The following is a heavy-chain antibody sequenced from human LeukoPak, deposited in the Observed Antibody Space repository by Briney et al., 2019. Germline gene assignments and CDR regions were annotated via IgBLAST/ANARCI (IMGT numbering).Heavy chain of an antibody. Sequence: RGSLRLSCAASGLTFSSHWMHWVRQAPGKGLVWVSHINSDGSWTSYADSVKGRFTISKDNAKNTVYLQMNSLRAEDTAVYYCVSFYETYWGRGTLVTVSS. J-gene: IGHJ4*02. CDR3: VSFYETY. D-gene: IGHD2/OR15-2a*01. CDR1: GLTFSSHW. V-gene: IGHV3-74*01. CDR2: INSDGSWT.